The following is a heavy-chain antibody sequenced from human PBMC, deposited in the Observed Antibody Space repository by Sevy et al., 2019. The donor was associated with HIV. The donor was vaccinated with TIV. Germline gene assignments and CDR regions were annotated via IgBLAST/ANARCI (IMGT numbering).Heavy chain of an antibody. Sequence: GGSLRLSCAASGFTFSDYSLNWVRQAPGKGLEWVSYISRSGTTRHYADSVRGRFTISRDVAKNSLYLQMSSLRDEDTAVYYCARDDTASYLPVSWGQGTLVTVSS. CDR1: GFTFSDYS. CDR3: ARDDTASYLPVS. D-gene: IGHD3-10*01. V-gene: IGHV3-48*02. J-gene: IGHJ4*02. CDR2: ISRSGTTR.